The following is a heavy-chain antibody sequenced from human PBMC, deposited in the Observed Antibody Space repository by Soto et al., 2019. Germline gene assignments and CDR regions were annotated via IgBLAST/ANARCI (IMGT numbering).Heavy chain of an antibody. CDR3: ARRGHPASSRLYYFDY. CDR1: GFTFSNAW. Sequence: PGGSLRLSCAASGFTFSNAWINWVRQAPGKGLEWVSSISSSSSYIYYADSVKGRFTISRDNAKNSLYLQMNSLRAEDTAVYYCARRGHPASSRLYYFDYWGQGTLVTVSS. CDR2: ISSSSSYI. D-gene: IGHD2-2*01. J-gene: IGHJ4*02. V-gene: IGHV3-21*01.